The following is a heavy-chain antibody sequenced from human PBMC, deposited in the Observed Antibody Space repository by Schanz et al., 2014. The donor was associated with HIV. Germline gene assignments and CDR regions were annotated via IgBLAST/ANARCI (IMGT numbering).Heavy chain of an antibody. D-gene: IGHD5-12*01. CDR3: AKDIAGYNRYYFDY. V-gene: IGHV3-9*01. CDR1: GFTFDDYA. Sequence: VQLVESGGGVVQPGKSLRLSCAASGFTFDDYAMHWVRLIPGKGLEWVSGISWNSGSIGYADSVKGRFTISRDNAKNSLYLQMNSLRAEDTALYYCAKDIAGYNRYYFDYWGQGTLVTVSS. CDR2: ISWNSGSI. J-gene: IGHJ4*02.